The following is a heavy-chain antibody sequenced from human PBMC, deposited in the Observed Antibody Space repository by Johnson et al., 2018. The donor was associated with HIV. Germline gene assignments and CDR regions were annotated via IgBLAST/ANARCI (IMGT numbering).Heavy chain of an antibody. Sequence: QVQLVESGGGVVQPGRSLRLSCAASVFTFSSYAMHWVRQAPGKGLEWVAVISYDGSNKYYADSVKGRFTISRDNSKNTLYLQMNSLRAEDTAVYYCARWGEQQLVNAFDIWGQGTMVTVSS. V-gene: IGHV3-30*04. CDR2: ISYDGSNK. J-gene: IGHJ3*02. CDR1: VFTFSSYA. CDR3: ARWGEQQLVNAFDI. D-gene: IGHD6-13*01.